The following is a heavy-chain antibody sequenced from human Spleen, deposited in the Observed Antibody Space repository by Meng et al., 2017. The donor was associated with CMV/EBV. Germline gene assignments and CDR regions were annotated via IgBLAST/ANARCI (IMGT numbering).Heavy chain of an antibody. D-gene: IGHD3-3*01. CDR1: GDSIRRRY. CDR3: ARVSTIFGVVSP. V-gene: IGHV4-59*11. J-gene: IGHJ5*02. Sequence: SETLSLTCTVSGDSIRRRYWGWIRQPPGKGLEWIGDISDSEKINYNASLKSRVTILVDTSKNQFSLKLDSVTAADTAVYYCARVSTIFGVVSPWGQGTLVTVSS. CDR2: ISDSEKI.